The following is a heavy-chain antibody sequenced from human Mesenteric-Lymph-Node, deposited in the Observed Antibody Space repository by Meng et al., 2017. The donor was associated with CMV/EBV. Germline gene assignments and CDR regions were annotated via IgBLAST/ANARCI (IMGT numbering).Heavy chain of an antibody. Sequence: SGRSLSSGVYYWSWLRQHPGKGLEWIVYIYYSGSTYYTPSLKSRVTISVDTSKNQFSLKLSSVTAADTAVYYCARRVVISTPNWFDPWGQGTLVTVSS. CDR3: ARRVVISTPNWFDP. V-gene: IGHV4-31*02. CDR2: IYYSGST. J-gene: IGHJ5*02. D-gene: IGHD3-22*01. CDR1: GRSLSSGVYY.